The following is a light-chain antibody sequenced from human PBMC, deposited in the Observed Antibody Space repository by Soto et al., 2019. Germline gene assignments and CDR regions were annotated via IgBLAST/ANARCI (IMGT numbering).Light chain of an antibody. CDR2: GAS. V-gene: IGKV3D-15*01. CDR1: QSISTN. Sequence: EIVMTQSPPTLSVSPGERATLSCRASQSISTNVAWYQQKPGQAPSLLIYGASSRATGIPDRFSGSGSGTEFTLTISSLQSEDFAVYYCQQYNNWPPITFGQGTRLEIK. CDR3: QQYNNWPPIT. J-gene: IGKJ5*01.